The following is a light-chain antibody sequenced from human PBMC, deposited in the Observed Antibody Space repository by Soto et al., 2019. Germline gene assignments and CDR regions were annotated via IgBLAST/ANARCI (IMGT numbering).Light chain of an antibody. CDR1: SGDIGGYNY. CDR3: SSFTNSSTLVV. V-gene: IGLV2-14*01. CDR2: EVS. J-gene: IGLJ2*01. Sequence: QSALTQPASVSGSPGQSITISCTGTSGDIGGYNYVSWYQHHPGKAPKLVISEVSHRPSGISNRFSGSKSATTASLTISGLQAEDEADYYCSSFTNSSTLVVFCGGTK.